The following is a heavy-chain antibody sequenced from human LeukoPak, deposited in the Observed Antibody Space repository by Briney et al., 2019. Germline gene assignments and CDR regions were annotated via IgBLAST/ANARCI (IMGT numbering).Heavy chain of an antibody. CDR3: VTFYYDSSGSYVHY. D-gene: IGHD3-22*01. CDR1: GFTFTAYS. Sequence: GGSLRLSCAASGFTFTAYSMSWVRQAPGKGLESVSAIRGSDSSTYYADSVKGRFTISRDYSKSTLYLQMNSLRAEDTAVYHCVTFYYDSSGSYVHYWGQGTLVTVSS. J-gene: IGHJ4*02. CDR2: IRGSDSST. V-gene: IGHV3-23*01.